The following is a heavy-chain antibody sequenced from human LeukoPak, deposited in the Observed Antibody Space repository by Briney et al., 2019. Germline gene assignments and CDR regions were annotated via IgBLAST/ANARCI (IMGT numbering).Heavy chain of an antibody. V-gene: IGHV3-30*03. CDR1: GFTFSSYG. CDR2: ISYDGSNK. J-gene: IGHJ4*02. Sequence: QPGRSLRLSCAASGFTFSSYGMHWVRQAPGKGLEWVAVISYDGSNKYYADSVKGRFTISRDNSKNTLYLQMNSLRAEDTAVYYCASGDYWGQGTLVTVSS. CDR3: ASGDY.